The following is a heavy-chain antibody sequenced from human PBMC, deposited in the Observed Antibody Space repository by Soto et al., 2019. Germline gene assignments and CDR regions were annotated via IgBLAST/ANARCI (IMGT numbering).Heavy chain of an antibody. J-gene: IGHJ5*02. CDR2: IWYDGSNK. D-gene: IGHD6-6*01. CDR3: AREHFEYSSSSPNWFDP. CDR1: GFTFSSYG. Sequence: QVQLVESGGGVVQPGRSLRLSCAASGFTFSSYGMHWVRQAPGKGLEWVAVIWYDGSNKYYADSVKGRFTISRDNSKNTLYLQMNSLRAEDTAVYYCAREHFEYSSSSPNWFDPWGQGTLVTVSS. V-gene: IGHV3-33*01.